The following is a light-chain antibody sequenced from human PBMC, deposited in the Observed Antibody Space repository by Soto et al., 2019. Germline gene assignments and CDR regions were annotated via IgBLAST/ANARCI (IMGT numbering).Light chain of an antibody. CDR3: GSYTSTSVRI. J-gene: IGLJ1*01. CDR2: EVT. Sequence: QSVLTQPASVSGSPGQSITISCTGTSSDVGRYNYVSWYQQYPGRAPKLIIYEVTNRPSGVSDRFSGSKSGNVASLTISVLQASDEADYYCGSYTSTSVRIFGTGTKLTVL. V-gene: IGLV2-14*01. CDR1: SSDVGRYNY.